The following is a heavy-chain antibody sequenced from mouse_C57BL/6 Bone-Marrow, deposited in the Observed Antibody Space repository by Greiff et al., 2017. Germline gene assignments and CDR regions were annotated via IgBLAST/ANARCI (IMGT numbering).Heavy chain of an antibody. D-gene: IGHD2-3*01. CDR2: IDPSDSYT. Sequence: QVQLQQPGAELVMPGASVKLSCKASGYTFTSYWLHWVKQRPGQGLEWIGEIDPSDSYTNYNQKFKGKSTLPVDKSSSTAYMQLSSLTSEDSAVYYCARSIYDGYWAYGGQGTLVTVSA. CDR3: ARSIYDGYWAY. J-gene: IGHJ3*01. V-gene: IGHV1-69*01. CDR1: GYTFTSYW.